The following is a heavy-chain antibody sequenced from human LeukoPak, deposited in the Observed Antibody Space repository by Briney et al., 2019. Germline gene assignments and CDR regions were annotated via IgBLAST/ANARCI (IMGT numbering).Heavy chain of an antibody. V-gene: IGHV3-33*08. J-gene: IGHJ4*02. Sequence: PGGSLRLSCVASGFTLRSYSMNWVRQAPGKGLEWVAVIWYDGSNKYYADSVKGRFTISRDNSKNTLYLQMNSLRAEDSAVYYCARELPPLVKYYLDYWGQGTLVTVSS. CDR3: ARELPPLVKYYLDY. D-gene: IGHD1-26*01. CDR1: GFTLRSYS. CDR2: IWYDGSNK.